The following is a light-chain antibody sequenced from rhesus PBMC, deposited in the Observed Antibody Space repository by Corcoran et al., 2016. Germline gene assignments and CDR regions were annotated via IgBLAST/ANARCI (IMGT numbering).Light chain of an antibody. Sequence: DIQMTQSPSSLSSSAGDTVTITCRASQRISSWLDWYQQKPGKAPKLLIYKATSLQSGDPSRFSGSGSGTDFTLTLSGLQPDDFATYYCLQYRSSPFTFGPGTKLDIK. CDR1: QRISSW. J-gene: IGKJ3*01. CDR2: KAT. V-gene: IGKV1-22*01. CDR3: LQYRSSPFT.